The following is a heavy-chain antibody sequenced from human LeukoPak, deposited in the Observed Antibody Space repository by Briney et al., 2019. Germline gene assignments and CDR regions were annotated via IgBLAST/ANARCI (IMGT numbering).Heavy chain of an antibody. CDR3: ARLRSQVTILYYIDY. J-gene: IGHJ4*02. CDR2: FYCSGST. CDR1: GGSIISSSYC. Sequence: PWETLSLTCIVSGGSIISSSYCWGWIRQQPGKGLEWIGSFYCSGSTYYNPSLKSRATISVDTSKSQFSLKLSSGIPADTAVYYCARLRSQVTILYYIDYWVQGTLVTVSS. V-gene: IGHV4-39*01. D-gene: IGHD4-17*01.